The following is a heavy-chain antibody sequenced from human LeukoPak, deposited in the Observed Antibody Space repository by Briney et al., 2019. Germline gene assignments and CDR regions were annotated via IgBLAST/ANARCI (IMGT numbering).Heavy chain of an antibody. V-gene: IGHV1-18*01. J-gene: IGHJ4*02. Sequence: ASVKVSCKASGYTFTSYGISLVRQAPGQGLEWIGWISAYNGNTNYAQKLQGRVTMTTDTSTSTAYMELRSLRSDDTAVYYCARFVDQVVVPAAHPDQGDFDYWGQGTLVTVSS. CDR1: GYTFTSYG. CDR2: ISAYNGNT. D-gene: IGHD2-2*01. CDR3: ARFVDQVVVPAAHPDQGDFDY.